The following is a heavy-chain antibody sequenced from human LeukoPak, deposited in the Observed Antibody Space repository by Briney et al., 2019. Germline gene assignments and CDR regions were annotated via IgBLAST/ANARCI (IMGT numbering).Heavy chain of an antibody. CDR1: GFTFSDYY. CDR2: ISSSGSTI. V-gene: IGHV3-11*01. Sequence: GSLRLSCAASGFTFSDYYMSWIRQAPGKGLEWVSYISSSGSTIYYADSVKGRFTISRDNAKNSLYPQMNSLRAEDTAVYYCARDPYYYDSSGYYELYYFDYWGQGTLVTVSS. J-gene: IGHJ4*02. CDR3: ARDPYYYDSSGYYELYYFDY. D-gene: IGHD3-22*01.